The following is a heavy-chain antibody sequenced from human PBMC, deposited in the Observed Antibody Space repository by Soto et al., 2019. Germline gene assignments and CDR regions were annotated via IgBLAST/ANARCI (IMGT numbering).Heavy chain of an antibody. V-gene: IGHV1-69*04. CDR2: IIPILGIA. Sequence: SVKVSCKASGGTFSGYTISWVRQAPGQGLEWMGRIIPILGIANYAQKFQGRVTITADKSTSTAYMELSSLRSEDTAVYYCARDNGMRGAHNWFDPWGQRTLVTVS. D-gene: IGHD1-26*01. CDR1: GGTFSGYT. CDR3: ARDNGMRGAHNWFDP. J-gene: IGHJ5*02.